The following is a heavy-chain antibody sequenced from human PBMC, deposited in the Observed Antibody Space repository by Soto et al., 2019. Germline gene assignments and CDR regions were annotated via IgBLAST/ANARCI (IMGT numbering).Heavy chain of an antibody. J-gene: IGHJ4*02. D-gene: IGHD1-26*01. V-gene: IGHV1-2*02. CDR1: GYTFTGDY. CDR3: VRYTGSNSLFDS. Sequence: QVQLVQSGAEVKKPGASVSVSCKASGYTFTGDYLHWVRQAPGQGLEWMAWINPKSGYTKPAQTFQARVDLARDTYISTAYMELRSLRSEDTAVYFCVRYTGSNSLFDSWGQGTLVTVSS. CDR2: INPKSGYT.